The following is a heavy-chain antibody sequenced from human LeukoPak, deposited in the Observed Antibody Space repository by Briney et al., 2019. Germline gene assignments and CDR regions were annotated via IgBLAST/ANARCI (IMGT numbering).Heavy chain of an antibody. CDR3: ANKDY. J-gene: IGHJ4*02. CDR2: IWSDGNKQ. CDR1: GFIFSNYG. V-gene: IGHV3-30*02. Sequence: GGSLRLSCAASGFIFSNYGMHWVRQAPGKGLEWVSFIWSDGNKQNYADPVKGRFTITRDNSKNTVYLQMNSLRVEDTAVYYCANKDYWGQGTPVTVSS.